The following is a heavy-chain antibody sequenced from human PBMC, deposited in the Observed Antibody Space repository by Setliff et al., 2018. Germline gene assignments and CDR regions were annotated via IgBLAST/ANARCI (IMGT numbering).Heavy chain of an antibody. D-gene: IGHD2-2*01. CDR3: ARGYCSSPSCFFAGWFDP. Sequence: PSETLSLTCAVYGGSFSGYYWSWIRQPPGKGLEWIGEINHTGSTNYSPSLKSRVTISVDTSKNQFSLKLTSVTAADTAVYYCARGYCSSPSCFFAGWFDPWGRGTLVTVSS. J-gene: IGHJ5*02. V-gene: IGHV4-34*01. CDR2: INHTGST. CDR1: GGSFSGYY.